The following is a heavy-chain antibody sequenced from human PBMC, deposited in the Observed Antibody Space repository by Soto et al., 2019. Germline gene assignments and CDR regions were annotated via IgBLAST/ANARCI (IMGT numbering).Heavy chain of an antibody. CDR2: ISSSSSYI. CDR3: ARVWGSSSPRSYYYGMDV. J-gene: IGHJ6*02. CDR1: GFTFSSYS. V-gene: IGHV3-21*01. D-gene: IGHD6-6*01. Sequence: GGSLRLSCAASGFTFSSYSMNWVRQAPGKGLEWVSSISSSSSYIYYADSVKGRFTISRDNAKNSLYLQMNSLRAEDTAVYYCARVWGSSSPRSYYYGMDVWGQGTTVTVSS.